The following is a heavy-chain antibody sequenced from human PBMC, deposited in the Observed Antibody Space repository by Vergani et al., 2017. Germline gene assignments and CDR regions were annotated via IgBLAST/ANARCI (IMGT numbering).Heavy chain of an antibody. J-gene: IGHJ6*02. CDR1: GFTFSSYS. CDR3: ARGHYVMDV. V-gene: IGHV3-21*05. Sequence: EVQLVESGGGLVKPGGSLRLSCAASGFTFSSYSINWIRQAPGKGLEWVSYITTSSSYTDYADSMKGRFTISRDNAKNSLYLQMNSLRAEDTAVYYCARGHYVMDVWGQGTTVTVSS. CDR2: ITTSSSYT.